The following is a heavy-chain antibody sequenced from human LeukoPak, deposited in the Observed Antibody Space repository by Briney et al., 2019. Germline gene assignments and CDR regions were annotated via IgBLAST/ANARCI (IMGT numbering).Heavy chain of an antibody. CDR3: ARTDSSGYYGYDY. V-gene: IGHV3-66*01. D-gene: IGHD3-22*01. Sequence: GGSLRLSCAASGFTVSSNYISWVRQAPGKGLEWVSVIYSGGSTYYADSVKGRFTISRDNSKNTLYLQMNSLRAEDTAVYYCARTDSSGYYGYDYWGQGTLVTVSS. CDR2: IYSGGST. J-gene: IGHJ4*02. CDR1: GFTVSSNY.